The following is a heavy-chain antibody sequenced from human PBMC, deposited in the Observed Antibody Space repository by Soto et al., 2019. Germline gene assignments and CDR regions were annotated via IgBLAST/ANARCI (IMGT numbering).Heavy chain of an antibody. D-gene: IGHD2-2*01. CDR2: IWYDGSNK. V-gene: IGHV3-33*01. CDR1: GFTFSSYG. J-gene: IGHJ4*02. CDR3: ARGEYCSSTSCYAVEWGANFDY. Sequence: QVQLVESGGGVVQPGRSLRLSCAASGFTFSSYGMHWVRQAPGKGLEWVAVIWYDGSNKYYADSVKGRFTISRDNSKNTLYLQMNSLRAEETAVYYCARGEYCSSTSCYAVEWGANFDYWGQETLVTVSS.